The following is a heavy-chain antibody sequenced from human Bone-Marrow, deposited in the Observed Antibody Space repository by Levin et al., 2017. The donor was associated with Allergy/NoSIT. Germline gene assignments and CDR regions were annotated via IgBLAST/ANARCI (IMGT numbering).Heavy chain of an antibody. D-gene: IGHD2-2*01. CDR2: MNPNSGNT. CDR1: GYTFTSYD. J-gene: IGHJ3*02. CDR3: ARASELEFFCSSTSCQEAFDS. Sequence: ASVKVSCKASGYTFTSYDINWVRQATGQGLEWMGWMNPNSGNTGYAQKFQGRVTMTRNTSISTAYMELSSLRSEDTAVYYCARASELEFFCSSTSCQEAFDSWGQGTMVTVSS. V-gene: IGHV1-8*01.